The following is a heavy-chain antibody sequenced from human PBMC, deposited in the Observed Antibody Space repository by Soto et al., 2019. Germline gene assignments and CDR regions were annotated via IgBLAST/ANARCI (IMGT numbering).Heavy chain of an antibody. CDR1: GFDFSNSW. J-gene: IGHJ6*02. D-gene: IGHD2-15*01. CDR2: INSDGSCT. Sequence: EVQLVESGGGLVQPGGSLRLSCAASGFDFSNSWIHWVRQGPGKGLVWVSHINSDGSCTTYADSVKGRFTISRDNAKNTVYLQMNSLRAEDTAVYYCAKDTVYAMDVWGQGTTVTVSS. V-gene: IGHV3-74*01. CDR3: AKDTVYAMDV.